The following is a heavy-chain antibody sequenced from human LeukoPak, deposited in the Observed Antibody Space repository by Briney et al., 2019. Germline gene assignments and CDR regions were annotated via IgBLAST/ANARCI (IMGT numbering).Heavy chain of an antibody. V-gene: IGHV3-64*01. D-gene: IGHD6-19*01. CDR1: GFTFSTYS. CDR3: ARVSSGNYDY. CDR2: ISSNGDTT. Sequence: PGGSLRLSCAASGFTFSTYSMHWVRQAPGKGLEYVSAISSNGDTTYYANSVKGRFTISRDNSKDTLYLQMGSLRPEDMAVYYCARVSSGNYDYWGQGTLVTVSS. J-gene: IGHJ4*02.